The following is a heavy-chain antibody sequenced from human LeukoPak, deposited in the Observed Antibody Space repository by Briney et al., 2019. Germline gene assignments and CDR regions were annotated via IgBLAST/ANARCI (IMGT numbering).Heavy chain of an antibody. CDR2: ISGSGGST. CDR1: GGSISSYY. CDR3: AKRGPGSGWYYFDC. J-gene: IGHJ4*02. D-gene: IGHD6-19*01. Sequence: ETLSLTCTVSGGSISSYYWSWVRQAPGKGLEWVSGISGSGGSTSYADSVKGRFTISRDNSKNTLYLQMNSPRAEDTAVYYCAKRGPGSGWYYFDCWGQGTLATVSS. V-gene: IGHV3-23*01.